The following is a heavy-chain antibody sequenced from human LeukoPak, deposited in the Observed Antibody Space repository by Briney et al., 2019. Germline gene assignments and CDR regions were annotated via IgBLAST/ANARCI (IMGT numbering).Heavy chain of an antibody. V-gene: IGHV1-2*02. CDR1: GYTFTGYY. CDR3: ARPDDFWSGYSFL. Sequence: ASVKVSCKASGYTFTGYYMHWVRQAPGQGLEWMGWINPNSGGTNYAQKFQGRVTMTRDTSISTAYMELSRLRSDDTAVYYCARPDDFWSGYSFLWGQGTLVTVSS. CDR2: INPNSGGT. J-gene: IGHJ4*02. D-gene: IGHD3-3*01.